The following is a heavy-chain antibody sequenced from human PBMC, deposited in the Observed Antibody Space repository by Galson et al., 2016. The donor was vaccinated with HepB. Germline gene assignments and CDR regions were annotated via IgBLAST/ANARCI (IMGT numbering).Heavy chain of an antibody. CDR1: GFTFSSYG. Sequence: SLRLSCAASGFTFSSYGMHWVRQAPGKGLEWVAVIWYDGSNKYYADSVKGRFTISRDNSKNTLYMQMNSLRAEDTAVYYCAKGGELRGAYYYYGMDVWGQGTTVTVSS. J-gene: IGHJ6*02. CDR3: AKGGELRGAYYYYGMDV. V-gene: IGHV3-33*03. D-gene: IGHD1-26*01. CDR2: IWYDGSNK.